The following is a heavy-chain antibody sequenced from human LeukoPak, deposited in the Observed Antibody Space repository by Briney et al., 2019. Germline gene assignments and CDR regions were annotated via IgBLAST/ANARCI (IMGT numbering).Heavy chain of an antibody. CDR1: GFTFSSYW. V-gene: IGHV3-48*02. D-gene: IGHD2-8*01. CDR3: ALGTINKDFYFGMDV. CDR2: ISNSGDTV. J-gene: IGHJ6*02. Sequence: PGGSLRLSCAASGFTFSSYWMSWVRQAPGKGLEWLSYISNSGDTVFYADSVKGRFTVSRDNAKRSLYLQIESLRDDDTAVYHCALGTINKDFYFGMDVWGQGTTVTVSS.